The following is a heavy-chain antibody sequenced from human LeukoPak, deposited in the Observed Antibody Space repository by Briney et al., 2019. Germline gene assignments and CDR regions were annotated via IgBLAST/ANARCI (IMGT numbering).Heavy chain of an antibody. Sequence: SWESLSLTCTVSGYSISSGYYWGWLRQPPGEGVEWIGSIYHGGSTYYNPSLKSRVTISGDTSKNQFYLQLSSVTAADTAVYYCARETVRGDPIDYWGQGTLVTVSS. CDR2: IYHGGST. D-gene: IGHD3-10*01. CDR1: GYSISSGYY. V-gene: IGHV4-38-2*02. J-gene: IGHJ4*02. CDR3: ARETVRGDPIDY.